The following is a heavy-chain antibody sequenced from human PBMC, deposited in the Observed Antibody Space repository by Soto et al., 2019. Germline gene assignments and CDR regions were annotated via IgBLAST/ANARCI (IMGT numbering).Heavy chain of an antibody. Sequence: GESLKISCKGSGYSFTSYWIGWVRQMPGKGLEWMGIIYPGESDTRYSPSFQGQVTISADKSISTAYLQWSSLKASDTAMYYCARRIGDALDAFDIWGQGTMVTVSS. CDR2: IYPGESDT. J-gene: IGHJ3*02. CDR1: GYSFTSYW. V-gene: IGHV5-51*01. CDR3: ARRIGDALDAFDI.